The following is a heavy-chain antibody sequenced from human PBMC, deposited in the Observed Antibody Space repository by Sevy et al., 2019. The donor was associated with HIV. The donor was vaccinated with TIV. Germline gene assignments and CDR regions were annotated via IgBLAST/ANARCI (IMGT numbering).Heavy chain of an antibody. Sequence: GGSLRLSCVVSGLTFSNYWMTWVRQAPGKGLEWVANIKEDGSEKYYLFSVKDRFTISRDNAKNSLFLQMNSLRVDDTGVYYCATGAGLWGPGTLVTVSS. D-gene: IGHD6-19*01. CDR1: GLTFSNYW. CDR2: IKEDGSEK. V-gene: IGHV3-7*01. CDR3: ATGAGL. J-gene: IGHJ4*02.